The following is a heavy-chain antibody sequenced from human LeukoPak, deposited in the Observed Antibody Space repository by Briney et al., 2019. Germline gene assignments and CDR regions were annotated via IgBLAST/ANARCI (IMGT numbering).Heavy chain of an antibody. Sequence: SQTLSLTCTVSGGSITRGTSYWSWLRQPGGKGLEWIGRIYHSGSTNYNPSLKSRVTISIDTSKNQFSLKLSSVTAADTAVYYCARGDDDGDHRGLHWFDTWGRGTLVTVSS. V-gene: IGHV4-61*02. J-gene: IGHJ5*02. CDR2: IYHSGST. CDR1: GGSITRGTSY. CDR3: ARGDDDGDHRGLHWFDT. D-gene: IGHD4-17*01.